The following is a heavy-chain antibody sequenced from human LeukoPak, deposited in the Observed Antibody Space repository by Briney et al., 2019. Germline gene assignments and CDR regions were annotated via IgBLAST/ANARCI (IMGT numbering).Heavy chain of an antibody. CDR2: INPSGGST. CDR1: GYTFTNYY. J-gene: IGHJ5*02. V-gene: IGHV1-46*01. Sequence: GASVKVSCKASGYTFTNYYIHWVRQAPGQGLEWMGIINPSGGSTSYAQKFQGRVTMTRDTSTSTVYMELSSLRAEDTAVYYCARDLGQYYDTSDNWFDPWGQGTLVTVSS. CDR3: ARDLGQYYDTSDNWFDP. D-gene: IGHD3-22*01.